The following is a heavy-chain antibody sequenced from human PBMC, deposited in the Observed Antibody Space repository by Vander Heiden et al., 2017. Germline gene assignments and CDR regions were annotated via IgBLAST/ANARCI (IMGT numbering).Heavy chain of an antibody. Sequence: QVQLVQSGAEVKKPGASVKVSCKASGYTFTSYNMHWVRQAPGQGLEWMGVINPSFGTTTYAQRFQGRVTMTRDTSTGTVYMELSSLRSEDTAVYYCARAEASCGGDCYPPPYYFDYWGQGTLVTVSS. V-gene: IGHV1-46*01. CDR3: ARAEASCGGDCYPPPYYFDY. CDR1: GYTFTSYN. CDR2: INPSFGTT. J-gene: IGHJ4*02. D-gene: IGHD2-21*02.